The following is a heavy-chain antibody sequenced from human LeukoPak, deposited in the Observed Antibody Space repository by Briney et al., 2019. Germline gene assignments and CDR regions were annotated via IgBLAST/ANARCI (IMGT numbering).Heavy chain of an antibody. V-gene: IGHV4-59*01. CDR3: ARERGWYSGSYVDP. CDR2: IYYSGST. Sequence: SETLSLTCTVSGGSISGYYWSWIRQPPGKRLEWIGYIYYSGSTYYNPSLKSRVTILVDTSQNHFSLRLTSVTAADTAVYYCARERGWYSGSYVDPWGQGTLVTVSS. J-gene: IGHJ5*02. CDR1: GGSISGYY. D-gene: IGHD1-26*01.